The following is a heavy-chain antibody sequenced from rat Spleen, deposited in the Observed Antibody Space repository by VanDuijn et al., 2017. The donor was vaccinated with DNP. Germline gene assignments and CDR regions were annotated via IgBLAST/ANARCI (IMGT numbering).Heavy chain of an antibody. Sequence: EVQLVESGGGLVQPGRSLKLSCAASGFTFSNYGMAWVRQTPTKGLEWVASIRTGGGNTYYRDSVKGRFTISRDNAKSTLYLQMDSLRSEDTATYYCTSNPHIRTAAPFDYWGQGAMVAVSS. J-gene: IGHJ2*01. D-gene: IGHD3-8*01. V-gene: IGHV5S13*01. CDR3: TSNPHIRTAAPFDY. CDR1: GFTFSNYG. CDR2: IRTGGGNT.